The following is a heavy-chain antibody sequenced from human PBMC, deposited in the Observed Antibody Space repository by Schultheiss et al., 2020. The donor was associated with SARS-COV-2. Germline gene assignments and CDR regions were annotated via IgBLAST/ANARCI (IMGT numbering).Heavy chain of an antibody. Sequence: GGSLRLSCAASGFTFSSHGVHWVRQAPGKGLEWVAVISYDGSDKYYADSVKGRFTITRDNSKNTLYLQMNSLRAEDTAVYYCAKPVGNYLRGWFDPWGQGTLVTVSS. CDR3: AKPVGNYLRGWFDP. J-gene: IGHJ5*02. CDR2: ISYDGSDK. D-gene: IGHD3-16*02. CDR1: GFTFSSHG. V-gene: IGHV3-30*18.